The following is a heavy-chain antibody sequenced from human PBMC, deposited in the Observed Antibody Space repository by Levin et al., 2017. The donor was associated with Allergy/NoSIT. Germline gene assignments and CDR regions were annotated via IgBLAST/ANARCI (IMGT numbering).Heavy chain of an antibody. V-gene: IGHV3-33*01. D-gene: IGHD3-16*02. CDR2: IWYDGSNK. CDR3: ARGSEYDYVWGSDRYADY. Sequence: GESLKISCAASGFTFSSYGMHWVRQAPGKGLEWVAVIWYDGSNKYYADSVKGRFTISRDNSKNTLYLQMNSLRAEDTAVYYCARGSEYDYVWGSDRYADYWGQGTLVTVSS. CDR1: GFTFSSYG. J-gene: IGHJ4*02.